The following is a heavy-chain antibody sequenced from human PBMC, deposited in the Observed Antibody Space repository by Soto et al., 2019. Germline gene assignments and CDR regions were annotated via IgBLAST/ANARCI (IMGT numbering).Heavy chain of an antibody. Sequence: SETLSLTCAVSGGSISSGGYSWSWIRQPPGKGLEWIGYIYHSGSTYYNPSLKRRVTISVDRSKNQFSLKLSSVTAADTAVYYCARVVEFDSYDSSGYYYTYDAFDIWGQGTLVTVSS. CDR3: ARVVEFDSYDSSGYYYTYDAFDI. J-gene: IGHJ3*02. CDR1: GGSISSGGYS. D-gene: IGHD3-22*01. CDR2: IYHSGST. V-gene: IGHV4-30-2*01.